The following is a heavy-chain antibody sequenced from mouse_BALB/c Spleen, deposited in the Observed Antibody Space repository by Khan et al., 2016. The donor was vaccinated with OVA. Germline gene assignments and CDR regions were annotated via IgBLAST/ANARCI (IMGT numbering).Heavy chain of an antibody. CDR3: ARVYGGDFDY. J-gene: IGHJ2*01. Sequence: EVQLQESGPGLVKPSQSLSLICTVTGYSITSDYAWNWIRQFPGNKLEWMGFISYSGNTKYNPSLKSRISITRDTSKNQFFLQLNSVTTADTATYYCARVYGGDFDYWGHGTTLTVSS. V-gene: IGHV3-2*02. CDR1: GYSITSDYA. CDR2: ISYSGNT. D-gene: IGHD1-1*01.